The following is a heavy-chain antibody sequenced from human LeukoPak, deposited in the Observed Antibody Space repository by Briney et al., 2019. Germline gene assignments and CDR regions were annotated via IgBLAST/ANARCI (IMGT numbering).Heavy chain of an antibody. CDR1: GGSISSYY. J-gene: IGHJ6*02. D-gene: IGHD2-15*01. V-gene: IGHV4-34*01. CDR2: INHSGST. Sequence: SETLSLTCTVSGGSISSYYWSWIRQPAGKGLEWIGEINHSGSTNYNPSPKSRVTISVDTSKNQFSLKLSSVTAADTAVYYCARRPRLGGLHYYYGMDVWGQGTTVTVSS. CDR3: ARRPRLGGLHYYYGMDV.